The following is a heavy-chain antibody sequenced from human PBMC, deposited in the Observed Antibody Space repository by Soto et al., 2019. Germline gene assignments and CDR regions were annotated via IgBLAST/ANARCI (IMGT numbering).Heavy chain of an antibody. D-gene: IGHD6-19*01. CDR2: IYYSGST. J-gene: IGHJ4*02. CDR1: GGSISSYY. CDR3: ARARGWDDFDY. V-gene: IGHV4-59*01. Sequence: SETLSLTCTVSGGSISSYYWSWIRQPPGKGLEWIGYIYYSGSTNYNPSLKSRVTISVDTSKNQFSLKLSSVTAADTAVYYCARARGWDDFDYWGQGTLVTVSS.